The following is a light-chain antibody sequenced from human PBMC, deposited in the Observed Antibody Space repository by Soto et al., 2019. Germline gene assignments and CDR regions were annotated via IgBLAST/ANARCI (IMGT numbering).Light chain of an antibody. Sequence: EIVLTHSPDTLSLSPWEIATLSCRTSQSVIRYLAWYQQKPGQAPRLLIYGASTRATGIPARFSGSGSGTEFTLTISSLQPDDFATYYCQQYDNWPWTFGQGTKVDIK. J-gene: IGKJ1*01. CDR3: QQYDNWPWT. CDR2: GAS. V-gene: IGKV3-15*01. CDR1: QSVIRY.